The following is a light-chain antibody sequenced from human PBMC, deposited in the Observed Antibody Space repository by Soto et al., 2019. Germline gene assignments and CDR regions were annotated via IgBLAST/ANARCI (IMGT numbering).Light chain of an antibody. CDR2: DDS. CDR1: QTINSW. CDR3: QHYNSYSEA. V-gene: IGKV1-5*01. J-gene: IGKJ1*01. Sequence: DIQMAQSPSTLSASVEDSVTITCRASQTINSWLAWYQQKPGKAPKVLIFDDSSLKTGVPARFSGSGAGTEFTLTSSSLQPDDFATYYCQHYNSYSEACGQGTKVEIK.